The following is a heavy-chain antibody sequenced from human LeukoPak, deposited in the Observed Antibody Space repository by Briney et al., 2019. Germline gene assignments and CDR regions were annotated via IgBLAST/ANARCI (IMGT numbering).Heavy chain of an antibody. CDR2: ISYDGSTK. D-gene: IGHD2-15*01. Sequence: GGSLRLSCTASGFTFSTYGMHWVRQAPGKGLEWVTLISYDGSTKYYSDSVKGRFTLSRDNSKNTLYLQMNSLRAEDTAVYYCAKVSGRYCSGGSCHRGFDYWGQGTLVTVSS. V-gene: IGHV3-30*18. CDR3: AKVSGRYCSGGSCHRGFDY. CDR1: GFTFSTYG. J-gene: IGHJ4*02.